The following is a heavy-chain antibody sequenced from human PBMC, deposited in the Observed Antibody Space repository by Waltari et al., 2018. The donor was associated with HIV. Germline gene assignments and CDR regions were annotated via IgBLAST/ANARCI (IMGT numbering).Heavy chain of an antibody. Sequence: QVQLVQSGAEVKKPGASVKVSCKAPGYTLTGYYMHWVRQATGNGLEWKVWINPNSGETNYAQNVEGRVTMSSDTSISSAYSELGRLISEDTAVYYCASAAEQQLVTGWFGPWGQGTLVTVSS. J-gene: IGHJ5*02. CDR3: ASAAEQQLVTGWFGP. CDR1: GYTLTGYY. D-gene: IGHD6-13*01. V-gene: IGHV1-2*02. CDR2: INPNSGET.